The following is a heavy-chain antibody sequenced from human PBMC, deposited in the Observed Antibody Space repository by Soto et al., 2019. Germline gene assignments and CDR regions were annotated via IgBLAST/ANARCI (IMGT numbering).Heavy chain of an antibody. CDR3: ARETIFGVSSSDYYGMDV. Sequence: ASVKVSCKASGYTFTSYGISWVRQAPGQGLEWMGWISAYNGNTNYAQKLQGRVTMTTDTSTSTAYMELRSLRSDDTAVYYCARETIFGVSSSDYYGMDVWGQGTTVTV. D-gene: IGHD3-3*01. V-gene: IGHV1-18*04. CDR1: GYTFTSYG. J-gene: IGHJ6*02. CDR2: ISAYNGNT.